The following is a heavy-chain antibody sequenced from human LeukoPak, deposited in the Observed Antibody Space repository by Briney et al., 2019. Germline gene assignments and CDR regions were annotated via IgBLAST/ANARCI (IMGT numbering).Heavy chain of an antibody. D-gene: IGHD6-19*01. CDR3: ARDSAYSSGWTFDY. CDR1: GFTFSSYG. V-gene: IGHV3-33*01. CDR2: IWYDGSNK. J-gene: IGHJ4*02. Sequence: GGSLRLSCAASGFTFSSYGMHWVRQAPGKGLEWVAVIWYDGSNKYYADSVKGRFTISRDNSKNTLYLQMDSLRAEDTAVYYCARDSAYSSGWTFDYWGQGTLVTVSS.